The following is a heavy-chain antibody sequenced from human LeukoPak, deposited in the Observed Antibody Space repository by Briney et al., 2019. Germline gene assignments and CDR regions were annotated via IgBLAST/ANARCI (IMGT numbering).Heavy chain of an antibody. V-gene: IGHV1-18*01. D-gene: IGHD3-9*01. CDR2: ISAHTGTT. CDR3: ARDKRFLGERAYDILTGYYSDPLGY. Sequence: GASVKVSCKAFGYTFTSYGISWVRQAPGQGLEWMGWISAHTGTTNYAQKFQGRVTITADKSTSAAYMELSSLRSEDTAVYYCARDKRFLGERAYDILTGYYSDPLGYWGQGTLVTVSS. CDR1: GYTFTSYG. J-gene: IGHJ4*02.